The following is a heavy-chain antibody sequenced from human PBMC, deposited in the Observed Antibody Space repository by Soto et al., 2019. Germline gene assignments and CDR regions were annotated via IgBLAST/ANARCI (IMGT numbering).Heavy chain of an antibody. CDR3: ARGYSYGPHTLDY. CDR2: IYSGGGT. J-gene: IGHJ4*02. D-gene: IGHD5-18*01. V-gene: IGHV3-53*01. CDR1: GFTVSSNY. Sequence: GGSLRLSCAASGFTVSSNYMSWVRQAPWKGLEWVSLIYSGGGTYYADSVKGRFTISRDNSKNTLYLQMNSLRAEDTAVYYCARGYSYGPHTLDYWGQGTLVTVSS.